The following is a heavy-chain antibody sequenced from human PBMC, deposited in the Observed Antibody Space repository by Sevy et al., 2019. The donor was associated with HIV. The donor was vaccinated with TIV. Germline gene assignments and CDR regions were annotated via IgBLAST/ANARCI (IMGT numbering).Heavy chain of an antibody. J-gene: IGHJ4*02. V-gene: IGHV3-9*01. CDR3: AKDTSGAAGAYFDY. D-gene: IGHD6-13*01. Sequence: GGSLRLSCAASGFTFDDYAMHWVRQAPGKGLEWVSGISWNSGSIGYADSVKGRFTISRDNAKNSLYLQMNSLRAEDTALYYCAKDTSGAAGAYFDYWGQGTLVTVSS. CDR1: GFTFDDYA. CDR2: ISWNSGSI.